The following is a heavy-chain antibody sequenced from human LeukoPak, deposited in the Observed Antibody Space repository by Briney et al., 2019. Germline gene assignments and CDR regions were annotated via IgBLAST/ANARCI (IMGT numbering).Heavy chain of an antibody. CDR2: IIPILGIA. CDR3: ALRARALGDAFVFDY. J-gene: IGHJ4*02. Sequence: SVKVSCKASGGTFSSYAISWVRQAPGQGLEWMGRIIPILGIANYAQKFQGRVTITADKSTSTAYMELSSLRSEDTAVYYCALRARALGDAFVFDYWGQGTLVIVSS. CDR1: GGTFSSYA. D-gene: IGHD3-16*01. V-gene: IGHV1-69*04.